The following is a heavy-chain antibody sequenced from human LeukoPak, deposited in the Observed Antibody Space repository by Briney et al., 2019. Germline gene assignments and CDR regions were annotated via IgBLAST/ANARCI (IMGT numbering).Heavy chain of an antibody. CDR2: INPNSGGT. CDR1: GYTFTGYY. CDR3: ARVGYYYDSSGYSTYFDY. V-gene: IGHV1-2*02. J-gene: IGHJ4*02. D-gene: IGHD3-22*01. Sequence: GASVKVSCKASGYTFTGYYMHWVRQAPGQGLEWMGWINPNSGGTNYAQKFQGRVTMTRDTSISTAYMELSRLRSDDTAVYYCARVGYYYDSSGYSTYFDYWGQGTLVTVSS.